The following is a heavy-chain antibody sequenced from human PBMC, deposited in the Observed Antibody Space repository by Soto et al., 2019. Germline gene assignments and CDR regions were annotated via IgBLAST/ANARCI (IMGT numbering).Heavy chain of an antibody. J-gene: IGHJ4*02. D-gene: IGHD1-26*01. V-gene: IGHV3-23*01. Sequence: EVQLLESGGGLLQPGGSLRLSCTASGFTFSNYAMSWVRQAPGNGLEWVSAITRTDSTYYADSVKGRFTISRDNSRNTLYLQMHSLEAEDAALYYCAKALVGEVGATDYWGQGTLVTVSS. CDR3: AKALVGEVGATDY. CDR2: ITRTDST. CDR1: GFTFSNYA.